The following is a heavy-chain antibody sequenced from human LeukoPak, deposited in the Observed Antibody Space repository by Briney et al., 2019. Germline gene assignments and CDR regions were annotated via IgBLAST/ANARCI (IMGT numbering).Heavy chain of an antibody. D-gene: IGHD6-13*01. CDR1: GFTFSSYT. Sequence: PGGSLRLSCAASGFTFSSYTMTWVRQAPGKGLEWVAVIWNDGGNTYHADSVKGRFTISRDNSKNTLHLQMNSLRAEDTAVYYCARDRGSRWFGPIDYWGLGTLVTVSS. V-gene: IGHV3-33*08. CDR2: IWNDGGNT. CDR3: ARDRGSRWFGPIDY. J-gene: IGHJ4*02.